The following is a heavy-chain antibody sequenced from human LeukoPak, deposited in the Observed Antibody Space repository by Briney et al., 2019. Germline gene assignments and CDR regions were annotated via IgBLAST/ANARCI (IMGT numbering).Heavy chain of an antibody. D-gene: IGHD1-20*01. V-gene: IGHV3-7*01. Sequence: SGGSLRLSCAASGFTFSSYWMSWVRQAPGKGVEGVSNIKEDGSEKYYVDSVKGRFSISRDNAKNSLYLQMNSLGAEDTAVYYCARDPEDNWNDNDCWGQGTLVTVSS. J-gene: IGHJ4*02. CDR3: ARDPEDNWNDNDC. CDR2: IKEDGSEK. CDR1: GFTFSSYW.